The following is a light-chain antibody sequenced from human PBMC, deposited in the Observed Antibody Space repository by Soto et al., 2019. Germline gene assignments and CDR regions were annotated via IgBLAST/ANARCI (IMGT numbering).Light chain of an antibody. CDR2: GAS. CDR3: QQCNIWPPA. Sequence: EIVMTQSPVTLSLSPGERATLSCRASQSVSSGLAWYKQKPGQAPRLLIYGASTRAAGIPARFSGSGSGTEFTLTISSLKSEDFELYYCQQCNIWPPAFGQGTKVDIK. CDR1: QSVSSG. V-gene: IGKV3-15*01. J-gene: IGKJ1*01.